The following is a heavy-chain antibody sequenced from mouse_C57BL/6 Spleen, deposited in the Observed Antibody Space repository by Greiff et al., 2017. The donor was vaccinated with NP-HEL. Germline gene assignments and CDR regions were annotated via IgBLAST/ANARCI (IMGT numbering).Heavy chain of an antibody. CDR2: IYPGSGST. D-gene: IGHD4-1*01. CDR3: ARAGTGYAMDY. V-gene: IGHV1-55*01. Sequence: QVQLQQSGAELVKPGASVKMSCKASGYTFTSYWITWVKQRPGQGLEWIGDIYPGSGSTNYNEKFKSKATLTVDTSSSTAYMQLSSLTSEDSAVYYCARAGTGYAMDYWGQGTSVTVSS. J-gene: IGHJ4*01. CDR1: GYTFTSYW.